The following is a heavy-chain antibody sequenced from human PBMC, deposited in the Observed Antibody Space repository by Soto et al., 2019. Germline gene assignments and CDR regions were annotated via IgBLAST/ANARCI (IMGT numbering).Heavy chain of an antibody. CDR3: AEGAGGEQEY. Sequence: EVQLVESGGGLVQPGGSLRLSCAASGVTFRNYFMTWVRQAPGKGLEWVANINQDGRERHSVDSVRGRFATSRDNAKITLLLKINTLRAEDRAVYFCAEGAGGEQEYWGQGTLVTVSS. CDR2: INQDGRER. V-gene: IGHV3-7*02. J-gene: IGHJ4*02. CDR1: GVTFRNYF. D-gene: IGHD3-16*01.